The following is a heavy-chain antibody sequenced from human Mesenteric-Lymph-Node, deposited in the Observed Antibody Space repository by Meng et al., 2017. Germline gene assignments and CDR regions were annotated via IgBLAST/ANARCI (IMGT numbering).Heavy chain of an antibody. CDR1: GYIFTGYY. J-gene: IGHJ5*02. Sequence: QVQLVQSGAEVKEPGASVTVSCKASGYIFTGYYIHWVRQAPGQGLEWMGRIDPNSGGTDYAQKFQGRVTLTTDTSINTAYMDLSSLRFDDTAFYYCARDRSDNCFDPWGQGTLVTVSS. CDR2: IDPNSGGT. V-gene: IGHV1-2*06. CDR3: ARDRSDNCFDP.